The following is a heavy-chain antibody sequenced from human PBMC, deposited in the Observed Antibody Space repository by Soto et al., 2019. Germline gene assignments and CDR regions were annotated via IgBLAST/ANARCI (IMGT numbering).Heavy chain of an antibody. Sequence: GESLKISFKGSGYSFTNYGIAWVRQMRGKALEWKGIIYPCESDTRYSLSFQGQVTISDDKSISTAYMQWSSQEAADTAMDYWARHGSIAAAGDYHYGVGVGGQGTTVTVSS. D-gene: IGHD6-13*01. CDR2: IYPCESDT. J-gene: IGHJ6*02. V-gene: IGHV5-51*01. CDR1: GYSFTNYG. CDR3: ARHGSIAAAGDYHYGVGV.